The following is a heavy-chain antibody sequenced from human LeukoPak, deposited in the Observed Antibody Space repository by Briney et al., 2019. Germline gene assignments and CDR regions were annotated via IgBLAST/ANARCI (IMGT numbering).Heavy chain of an antibody. V-gene: IGHV3-64*01. CDR3: ARQSSRYCSSTSCYIFDY. J-gene: IGHJ4*02. D-gene: IGHD2-2*02. Sequence: PGGTLRLSGAASGFTFSSYAMHWVRQAPGKGLEYVSAIRSNGGSTYYANSVKGRFTISRDNSKNTLYLQMGSLRAEDMAVYYCARQSSRYCSSTSCYIFDYWGQGTLVTVSS. CDR1: GFTFSSYA. CDR2: IRSNGGST.